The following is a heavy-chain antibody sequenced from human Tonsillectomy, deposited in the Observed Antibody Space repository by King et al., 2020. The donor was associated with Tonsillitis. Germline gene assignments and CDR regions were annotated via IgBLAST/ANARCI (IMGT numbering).Heavy chain of an antibody. CDR3: ANGGIALADTYYYYAMDV. Sequence: VQLVESGGGVVQPGRSLRLSCAASRFTFSNNGMHWVRQAPGKGLEWVAVISYDGSNKYYADSVKGRFTISRDNSKNTLYLQMNSLRAEDTAVYYCANGGIALADTYYYYAMDVWGQGTTVTVSS. V-gene: IGHV3-30*18. D-gene: IGHD6-19*01. J-gene: IGHJ6*02. CDR1: RFTFSNNG. CDR2: ISYDGSNK.